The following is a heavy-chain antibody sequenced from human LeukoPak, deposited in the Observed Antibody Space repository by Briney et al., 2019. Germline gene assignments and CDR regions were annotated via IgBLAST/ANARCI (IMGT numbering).Heavy chain of an antibody. CDR1: GFSFSRYW. V-gene: IGHV3-7*01. Sequence: GGSLRLSCADSGFSFSRYWMSWVRQAPGKRLEWVANIEEDGSEKYHVGSVKGRFTISRDNAKNSLYLQMNSLRAEDTAMYYCARDGPGGYLDYWGQGTLVTVSS. CDR2: IEEDGSEK. D-gene: IGHD3-16*01. J-gene: IGHJ4*02. CDR3: ARDGPGGYLDY.